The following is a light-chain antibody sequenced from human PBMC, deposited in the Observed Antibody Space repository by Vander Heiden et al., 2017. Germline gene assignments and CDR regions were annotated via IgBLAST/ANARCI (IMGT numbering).Light chain of an antibody. J-gene: IGKJ3*01. Sequence: DIQMTQPPSSLSASVGDRVTITCQASQDISNYLNWYQQKPGKAPKLLIYDASNLETGVPSRFSGSGSGTDFTFTISSLQPEDIATYYCQQDDNLPFTFGRGTKVDIK. CDR3: QQDDNLPFT. V-gene: IGKV1-33*01. CDR1: QDISNY. CDR2: DAS.